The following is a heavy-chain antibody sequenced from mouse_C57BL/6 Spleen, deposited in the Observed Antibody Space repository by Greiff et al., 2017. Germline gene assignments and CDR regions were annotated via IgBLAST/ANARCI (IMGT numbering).Heavy chain of an antibody. V-gene: IGHV3-6*01. CDR1: GYSITSGYY. CDR2: ISYDGSN. D-gene: IGHD2-4*01. CDR3: ARVDYDYFDY. J-gene: IGHJ2*01. Sequence: EVQLQESGPGLVKPSQSLSLTCSVTGYSITSGYYWNWIRQFPGNKLEWMGYISYDGSNNYNPSLKNRISITRDTSKNQFFLKLNSVTTEDTATYYCARVDYDYFDYWGQGTTLTVSS.